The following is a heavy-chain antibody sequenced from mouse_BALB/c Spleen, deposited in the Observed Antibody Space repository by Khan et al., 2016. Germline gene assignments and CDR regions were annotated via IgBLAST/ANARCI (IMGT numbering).Heavy chain of an antibody. D-gene: IGHD2-1*01. CDR3: ARDGNYWYFDV. V-gene: IGHV5-4*02. CDR1: GFTFSDYY. CDR2: ISDGGSYT. Sequence: EVELVESGGGLVKPGGSLKLSCAASGFTFSDYYMYWVRQTPEKRLEWVATISDGGSYTYYPDSVTGRFTISRDNAKNNLYLQMSSLKSEDTAMYYCARDGNYWYFDVWGAGTTVTVSS. J-gene: IGHJ1*01.